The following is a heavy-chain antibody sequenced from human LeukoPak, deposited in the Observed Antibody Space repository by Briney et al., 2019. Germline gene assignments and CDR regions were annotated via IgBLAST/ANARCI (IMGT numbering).Heavy chain of an antibody. J-gene: IGHJ4*02. CDR2: ISASGNNT. CDR3: AKGARDSGSYYSALHY. D-gene: IGHD3-10*01. Sequence: GGSLRLFCAASGFTFSTYAMYWVSQAPGKGLEWVSGISASGNNTYYAVSVKGRFTISRDNSKNTLYVQMNSLRAEDTAVYYCAKGARDSGSYYSALHYWGQGTLVTVSS. V-gene: IGHV3-23*01. CDR1: GFTFSTYA.